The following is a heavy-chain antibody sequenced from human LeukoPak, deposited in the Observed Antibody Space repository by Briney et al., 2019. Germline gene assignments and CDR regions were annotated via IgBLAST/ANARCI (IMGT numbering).Heavy chain of an antibody. V-gene: IGHV3-7*01. CDR1: RFTFSSYW. D-gene: IGHD4-11*01. CDR3: ARYQTTHYYYYYYMDV. CDR2: IKQDGSEK. J-gene: IGHJ6*03. Sequence: GGSLRLSCAASRFTFSSYWMSWVRQAPGKGLEWVASIKQDGSEKYYVDSVKGRFTISRDNAKNSLYLQMNSLRAEDTALYYCARYQTTHYYYYYYMDVWGKGTTVTVSS.